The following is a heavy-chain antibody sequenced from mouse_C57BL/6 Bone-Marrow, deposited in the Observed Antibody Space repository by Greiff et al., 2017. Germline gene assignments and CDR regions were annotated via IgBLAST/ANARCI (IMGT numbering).Heavy chain of an antibody. CDR3: AREVGGGFAY. J-gene: IGHJ3*01. D-gene: IGHD1-1*02. CDR1: GYTFTSYW. Sequence: VQLQQPGAELVMPGASVKLSCKASGYTFTSYWMHWVKQRPGQGLEWIGEIDPSASCYNYNQQFKGKFTLTVDKSSSTAYMQLSSLTAEDSAVYYCAREVGGGFAYWGQGTLVTVSA. V-gene: IGHV1-69*01. CDR2: IDPSASCY.